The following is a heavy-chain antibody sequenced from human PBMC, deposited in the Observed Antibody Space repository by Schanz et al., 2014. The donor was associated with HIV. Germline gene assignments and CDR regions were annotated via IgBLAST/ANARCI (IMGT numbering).Heavy chain of an antibody. CDR3: ARRGLVGATLYYYYYGMDV. J-gene: IGHJ6*02. Sequence: QIQLVQSGAEVKKPGASVKVSCRASGYTFTTYGITWVRQAPGQGLEWMGWMNPNSGNTGYAQKFQGRVTMTRNTSISTAYMELSSLRSEDTAVYYCARRGLVGATLYYYYYGMDVWGQGTTVTVSS. D-gene: IGHD1-26*01. CDR2: MNPNSGNT. V-gene: IGHV1-8*02. CDR1: GYTFTTYG.